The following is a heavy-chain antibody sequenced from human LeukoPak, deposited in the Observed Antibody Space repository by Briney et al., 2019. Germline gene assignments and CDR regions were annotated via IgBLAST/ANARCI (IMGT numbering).Heavy chain of an antibody. CDR1: GFTFSSYE. J-gene: IGHJ3*02. V-gene: IGHV3-48*03. D-gene: IGHD5-12*01. Sequence: QHGGSLRLSCAASGFTFSSYEMNWGRQAPGKGLEWGLYISSSGSTIYYADSVKSRFTISRDNAKNSLYLQMNSLRAEDTAVYYCARDGSGYGHDAFDIWGQGTMVTVSS. CDR3: ARDGSGYGHDAFDI. CDR2: ISSSGSTI.